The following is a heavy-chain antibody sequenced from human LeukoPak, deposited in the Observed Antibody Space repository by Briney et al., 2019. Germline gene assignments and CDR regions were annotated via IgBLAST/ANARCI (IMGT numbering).Heavy chain of an antibody. CDR1: GGSFSGYY. CDR2: INHSGST. J-gene: IGHJ5*02. V-gene: IGHV4-34*01. Sequence: PSETLSLTCAVYGGSFSGYYWSWIRQPPGKGLEWIGEINHSGSTNYNPSLKSRVTISVDTSKNQFSLKLSSVTAADTAVYYCASQRLIAAAGTWRVWFDPWGQGTLVIVSS. D-gene: IGHD6-13*01. CDR3: ASQRLIAAAGTWRVWFDP.